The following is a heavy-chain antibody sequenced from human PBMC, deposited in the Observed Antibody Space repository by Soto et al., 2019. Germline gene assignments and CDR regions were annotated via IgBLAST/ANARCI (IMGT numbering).Heavy chain of an antibody. CDR2: IIPIFGTA. CDR1: GFTFSSYA. V-gene: IGHV1-69*01. J-gene: IGHJ4*02. D-gene: IGHD5-18*01. Sequence: VQLVESGGGLVKPGGSLRLSCAASGFTFSSYAISWVRQAPGQGLEWMGGIIPIFGTANYAQKFQGRVTITADESTSTAYMELSSLRSEDTAVYYCARVLGGYSLGYWGQGTLVTVSS. CDR3: ARVLGGYSLGY.